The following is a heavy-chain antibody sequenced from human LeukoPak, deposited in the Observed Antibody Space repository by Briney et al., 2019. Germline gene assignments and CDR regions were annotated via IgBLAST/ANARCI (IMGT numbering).Heavy chain of an antibody. CDR3: GKSIAVAGDDAFDI. Sequence: QAGGSLRLSCAASGFTFSSYGMHWVRQAPGKGLEWVAVISYDGSNKYYADSVKGRFTISRDNSKNTLYLQMNSLRAEDTSVYYCGKSIAVAGDDAFDIWGQGTMVTVSS. V-gene: IGHV3-30*18. D-gene: IGHD6-19*01. CDR2: ISYDGSNK. J-gene: IGHJ3*02. CDR1: GFTFSSYG.